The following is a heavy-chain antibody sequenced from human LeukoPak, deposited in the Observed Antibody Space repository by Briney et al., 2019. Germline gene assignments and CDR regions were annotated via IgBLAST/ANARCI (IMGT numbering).Heavy chain of an antibody. CDR2: ISYDGSNK. CDR1: GFTFSSYG. Sequence: GRSLRLSCAASGFTFSSYGMHWVRQAPGKGLEWVAVISYDGSNKYYADSVKGRFTISRDNSKNTLYLQMNSLRAEDTAVYYCANCGSSGYYDSFFWGQGTLVTISS. J-gene: IGHJ4*02. CDR3: ANCGSSGYYDSFF. V-gene: IGHV3-30*18. D-gene: IGHD3-22*01.